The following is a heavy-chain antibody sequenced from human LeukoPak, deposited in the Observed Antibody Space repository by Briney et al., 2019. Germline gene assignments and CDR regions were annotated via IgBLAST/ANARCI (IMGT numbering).Heavy chain of an antibody. CDR1: GFTVSSNY. CDR2: IYSGGST. Sequence: GGSLRLSCSASGFTVSSNYMSWVRQAPGKGREWGLDIYSGGSTYYADSVKGRFTISRDNSKNTLYLQMNSLSAEDTAVYYCARVFSYREGAFDIWGQGTMVTVSS. D-gene: IGHD1-26*01. CDR3: ARVFSYREGAFDI. J-gene: IGHJ3*02. V-gene: IGHV3-66*02.